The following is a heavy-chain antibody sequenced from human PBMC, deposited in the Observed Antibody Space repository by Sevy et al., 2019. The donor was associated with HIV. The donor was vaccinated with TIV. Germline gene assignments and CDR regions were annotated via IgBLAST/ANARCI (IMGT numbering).Heavy chain of an antibody. CDR3: ARGGGNGWYYFDY. V-gene: IGHV1-69*13. CDR1: GGIFRSYG. D-gene: IGHD6-19*01. CDR2: IIPILGSV. J-gene: IGHJ4*02. Sequence: ASVKVSCKASGGIFRSYGISWVRQAPGQGLEWMGGIIPILGSVNYAQKFQGRVTITADESTQTAYMELSSLRSEDTAVYYCARGGGNGWYYFDYWGQETLVIVSS.